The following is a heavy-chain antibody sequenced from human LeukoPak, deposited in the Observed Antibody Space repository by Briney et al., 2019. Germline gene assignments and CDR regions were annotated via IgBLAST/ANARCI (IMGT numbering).Heavy chain of an antibody. D-gene: IGHD1-26*01. V-gene: IGHV3-23*01. CDR2: ISGSGGST. Sequence: GSLRLSCAVSGFTFSTYDMSWVRQAPGKGLEWVSAISGSGGSTYYADSVKGRFTISRDNSKNTLYLQLKSLRAEDTAVYYCAKDSSSGTYFDYWGQGTLVTVSS. CDR1: GFTFSTYD. CDR3: AKDSSSGTYFDY. J-gene: IGHJ4*02.